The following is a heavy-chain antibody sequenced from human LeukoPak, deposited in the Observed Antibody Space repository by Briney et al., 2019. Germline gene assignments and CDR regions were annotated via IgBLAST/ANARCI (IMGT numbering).Heavy chain of an antibody. CDR3: VRSPDILTGENFDY. Sequence: GASVKVSCKASGYTFTDDYVHWVRQAPGQGLEWMGWINPNSGVTNYAQKFQGRVTMTRDMSISTAYMELSRLRSDDTAVYYCVRSPDILTGENFDYWGQGTLVTVSS. D-gene: IGHD3-9*01. CDR1: GYTFTDDY. J-gene: IGHJ4*02. V-gene: IGHV1-2*02. CDR2: INPNSGVT.